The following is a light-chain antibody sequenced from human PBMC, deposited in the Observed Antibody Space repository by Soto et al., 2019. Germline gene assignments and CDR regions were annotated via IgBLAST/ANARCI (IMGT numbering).Light chain of an antibody. V-gene: IGKV4-1*01. CDR3: QQYYSIWT. J-gene: IGKJ1*01. CDR1: QSVLYRSDNKNY. CDR2: WAS. Sequence: DIVMTQSPDSLAVSLGERATINCKSSQSVLYRSDNKNYLAWYQQKPGQPPKLLIYWASTRESGVPDRFSGSGSGTDFTLTISSLQAEDVAVYYCQQYYSIWTFGQGTKVEIK.